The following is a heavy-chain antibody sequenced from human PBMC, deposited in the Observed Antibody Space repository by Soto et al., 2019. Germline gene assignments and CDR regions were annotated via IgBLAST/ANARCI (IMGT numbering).Heavy chain of an antibody. CDR3: AADAPGIAAAGYYYYGMDV. CDR2: IVVGSGNT. V-gene: IGHV1-58*01. Sequence: SVKVSCKASGFTFTSSAVQWVRQARGQRLEWIGWIVVGSGNTNYAQKFQERVTITRDMSTSTAYMELSSLRSEDTAVYYCAADAPGIAAAGYYYYGMDVWGQGTTVTVSS. J-gene: IGHJ6*02. CDR1: GFTFTSSA. D-gene: IGHD6-13*01.